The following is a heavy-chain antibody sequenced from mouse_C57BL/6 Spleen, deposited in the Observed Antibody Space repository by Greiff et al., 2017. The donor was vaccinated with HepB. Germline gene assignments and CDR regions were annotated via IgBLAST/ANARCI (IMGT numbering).Heavy chain of an antibody. CDR3: ARRITTVVGAMDY. D-gene: IGHD1-1*01. V-gene: IGHV1-64*01. CDR2: IHPNSGST. Sequence: VQLQQPGAELVKPGASVKLSCKASGYTFTSYWMHWVKQRPGQGLEWIGMIHPNSGSTNYNEKFKSKATLTVDKSSSTAYMQLSSLTSEDSAVYYCARRITTVVGAMDYWGQGTSVTVSS. CDR1: GYTFTSYW. J-gene: IGHJ4*01.